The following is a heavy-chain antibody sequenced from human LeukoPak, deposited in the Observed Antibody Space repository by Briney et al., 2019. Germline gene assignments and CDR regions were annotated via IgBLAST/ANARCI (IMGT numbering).Heavy chain of an antibody. CDR3: AREKGGDSSGWYYY. CDR2: IYYSGST. V-gene: IGHV4-30-4*01. D-gene: IGHD6-19*01. CDR1: GGSISSGDHY. J-gene: IGHJ4*02. Sequence: SETLSLTCTVSGGSISSGDHYWSWIRQPPGKGLEWIGYIYYSGSTYYNPSLKSRVTISVDTSKNQFSLKLSSVTAADTAVYYCAREKGGDSSGWYYYWGQGTLVTVSS.